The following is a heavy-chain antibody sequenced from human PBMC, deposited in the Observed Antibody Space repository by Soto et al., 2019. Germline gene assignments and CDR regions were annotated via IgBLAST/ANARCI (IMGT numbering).Heavy chain of an antibody. CDR2: ISYDGSNK. CDR3: AKDLDYGDYYYYGMDV. CDR1: GFTFSSYG. V-gene: IGHV3-30*18. J-gene: IGHJ6*02. Sequence: QVPLVESGGGVVQPGRSLRLSCAASGFTFSSYGMHWVRQAPGKGLEWVAVISYDGSNKYYADSVKGRFTISRDNSKNTLYRQMNSLRAEDTAVYYCAKDLDYGDYYYYGMDVWGQGTTVTVSS. D-gene: IGHD4-17*01.